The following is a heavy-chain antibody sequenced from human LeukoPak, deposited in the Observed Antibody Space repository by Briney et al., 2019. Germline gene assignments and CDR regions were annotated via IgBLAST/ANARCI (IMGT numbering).Heavy chain of an antibody. V-gene: IGHV3-21*01. CDR1: GFTFSSYS. CDR2: ISSSSSYI. CDR3: ARDLGGYCSGGSCSNFDY. D-gene: IGHD2-15*01. Sequence: GGSLRLSCAASGFTFSSYSMNWVRQAPGKGLEWVSSISSSSSYIYYADSVKGRFTISRDNAKNSLYLQMNGLRAEDTAVYYCARDLGGYCSGGSCSNFDYWGQGTLVTVSS. J-gene: IGHJ4*02.